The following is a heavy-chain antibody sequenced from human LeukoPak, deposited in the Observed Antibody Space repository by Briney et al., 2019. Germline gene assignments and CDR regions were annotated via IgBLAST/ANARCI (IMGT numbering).Heavy chain of an antibody. D-gene: IGHD1-26*01. CDR2: IRSKTDGGTT. Sequence: GGSLRLSCAASGFTFSNAWMSWVRQAPGKGLEWVGRIRSKTDGGTTDYAAPVKGRLTISRDDSKNTLYLQMNSLITEDTAVYFCTTEYYGSLNYWGQGTLVTVSS. CDR1: GFTFSNAW. J-gene: IGHJ4*02. V-gene: IGHV3-15*01. CDR3: TTEYYGSLNY.